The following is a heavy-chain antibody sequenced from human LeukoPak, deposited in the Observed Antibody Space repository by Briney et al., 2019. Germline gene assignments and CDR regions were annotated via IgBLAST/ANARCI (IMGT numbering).Heavy chain of an antibody. CDR3: ARDSVDTAMSFWFDP. CDR1: GGSLSGYY. D-gene: IGHD5-18*01. CDR2: INHSGST. J-gene: IGHJ5*02. Sequence: SETLSLTCAVYGGSLSGYYWSWIRQPPGKGLEWIGEINHSGSTNYNPSLKSRVIISVDTSKNQFSLKLSSVTAADTAVYYCARDSVDTAMSFWFDPWGQGTLVTVSS. V-gene: IGHV4-34*01.